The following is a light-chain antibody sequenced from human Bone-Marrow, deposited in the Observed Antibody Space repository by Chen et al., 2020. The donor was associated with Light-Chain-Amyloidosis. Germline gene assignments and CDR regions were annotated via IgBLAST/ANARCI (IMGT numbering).Light chain of an antibody. V-gene: IGKV1-39*01. CDR1: QNIGTY. CDR2: GAY. J-gene: IGKJ1*01. CDR3: QQSRTFRT. Sequence: DIRLSQSPSYPFASVGDRVTITCRASQNIGTYLNWYQQKSGRAPKLLLSGAYNRQSGVPTRFGGTGCGTDFTLIITSLQPEDFATYYCQQSRTFRTFGQGTKVEVK.